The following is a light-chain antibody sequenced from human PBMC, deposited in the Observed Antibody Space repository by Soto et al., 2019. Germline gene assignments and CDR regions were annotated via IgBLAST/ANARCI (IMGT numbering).Light chain of an antibody. V-gene: IGKV1-5*01. Sequence: DIQMTQSPPTLSASVEDRVTITCRASQSISSWLAWYQQKPGKAPKLLIYDASTLESGVPSRFSGSGSGTEFPLTISSLQPDEIATYYCQQYSSYPWTFGQGTQVEIK. CDR2: DAS. CDR3: QQYSSYPWT. J-gene: IGKJ1*01. CDR1: QSISSW.